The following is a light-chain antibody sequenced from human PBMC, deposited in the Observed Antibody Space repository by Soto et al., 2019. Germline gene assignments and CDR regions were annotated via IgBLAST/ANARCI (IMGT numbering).Light chain of an antibody. CDR2: GNN. CDR3: QSYDSNLSGHVV. CDR1: SSNIGTGFD. Sequence: QAVVTQPPSVSGAPGQRVTISCSGSSSNIGTGFDVHWYQQLPGTAPKLLIYGNNNRPSGVPDRFSGSKSGTSASLAITGLQAEDEADYYCQSYDSNLSGHVVFGGGTQLTVL. V-gene: IGLV1-40*01. J-gene: IGLJ2*01.